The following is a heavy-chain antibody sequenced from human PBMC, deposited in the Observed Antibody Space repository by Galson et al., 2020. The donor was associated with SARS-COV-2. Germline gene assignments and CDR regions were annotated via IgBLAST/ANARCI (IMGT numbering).Heavy chain of an antibody. CDR2: IYYSGST. Sequence: SETLSLTCTVSGGSISSYYWSWIRQPPGKGLEWIGYIYYSGSTNYNPSLKSRVTISVDTSKNQFSLKLSSVTAADTAVYYCARVVPALPDAFDIWGQGTMVTVSS. D-gene: IGHD2-2*01. CDR3: ARVVPALPDAFDI. CDR1: GGSISSYY. J-gene: IGHJ3*02. V-gene: IGHV4-59*01.